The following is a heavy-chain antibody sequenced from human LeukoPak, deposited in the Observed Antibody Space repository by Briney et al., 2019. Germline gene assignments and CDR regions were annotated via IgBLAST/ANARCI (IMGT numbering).Heavy chain of an antibody. CDR3: ARDKGAFDI. Sequence: SETLSLTCTVSGASISTYYWSWLRQPAGKGLEWIGRIYTSGNTNYNPSLKSRVTMSVDTSKNHFSMKLSSVTAADTAMYYCARDKGAFDIWGQGTMVTVSS. CDR2: IYTSGNT. J-gene: IGHJ3*02. CDR1: GASISTYY. V-gene: IGHV4-4*07.